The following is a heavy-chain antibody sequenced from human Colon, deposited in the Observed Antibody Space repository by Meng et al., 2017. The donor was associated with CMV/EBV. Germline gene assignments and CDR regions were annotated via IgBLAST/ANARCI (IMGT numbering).Heavy chain of an antibody. J-gene: IGHJ4*02. CDR2: IQNDGSST. CDR1: GFTFSNYD. V-gene: IGHV3-74*01. D-gene: IGHD3-16*01. Sequence: EGQLVGSGGGLVQPGGSLRLSCAASGFTFSNYDMHWVRQGPGKALVWVSRIQNDGSSTTYAESVKGRFTISRDNAKNTLYLQMNSLRAEDTAVYYCTRDFWGSLEYWGQGALVTVSS. CDR3: TRDFWGSLEY.